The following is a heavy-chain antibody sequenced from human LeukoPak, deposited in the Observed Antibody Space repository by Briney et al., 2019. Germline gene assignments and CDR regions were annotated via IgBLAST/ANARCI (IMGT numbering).Heavy chain of an antibody. CDR2: INTGGGDT. CDR1: GFTFGGYW. V-gene: IGHV3-74*01. CDR3: ARDEKIVGASGQDY. D-gene: IGHD1-26*01. Sequence: PGGSLRLYCAASGFTFGGYWMHWVRQAPGKGLVGVSRINTGGGDTIYADSVKGRLTISRDNAKNTLFLQMNSLRAEDTAVYYCARDEKIVGASGQDYWGQGTLVTVSS. J-gene: IGHJ4*02.